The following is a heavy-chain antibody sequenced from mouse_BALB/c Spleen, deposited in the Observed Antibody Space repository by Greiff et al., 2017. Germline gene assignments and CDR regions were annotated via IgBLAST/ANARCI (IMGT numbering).Heavy chain of an antibody. CDR1: GFTFSSYG. J-gene: IGHJ4*01. D-gene: IGHD2-2*01. CDR3: ARHGDGYGYYAMDY. Sequence: EVKLMESGGDLVKPGGSLKLSCAASGFTFSSYGMSWVRQTPDKRLEWVATISSGGSYTYYPDSVKGRFTISRDNAKNTLYLQMSSLKSEDTAMYCCARHGDGYGYYAMDYWGQGTSVTVSS. CDR2: ISSGGSYT. V-gene: IGHV5-6*01.